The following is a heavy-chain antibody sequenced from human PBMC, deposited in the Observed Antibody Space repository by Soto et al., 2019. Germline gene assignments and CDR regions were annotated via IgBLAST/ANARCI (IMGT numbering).Heavy chain of an antibody. CDR3: ASRKWLREGPLV. CDR1: GGSISSGGYS. Sequence: SETLSLTCAVSGGSISSGGYSWSWIRQPPGKGLEWIGYTYHSGSTYYNPSLKSRVTISVDRSKNQFSLKLNSVTAADTAVYYCASRKWLREGPLVWGPGATVTVSS. J-gene: IGHJ6*02. D-gene: IGHD5-12*01. V-gene: IGHV4-30-2*01. CDR2: TYHSGST.